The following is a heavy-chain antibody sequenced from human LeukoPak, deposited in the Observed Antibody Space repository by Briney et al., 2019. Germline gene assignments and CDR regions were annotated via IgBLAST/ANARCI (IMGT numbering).Heavy chain of an antibody. CDR1: GFTFSSYG. CDR3: AKRFPSGPLDY. CDR2: IWYDGSNK. Sequence: GGSLRLSCAASGFTFSSYGMHWVRQAPGKGLEWVAVIWYDGSNKYYADSVKGRFTISRDNSKNTLYLQMNSLRAEDTAVYYCAKRFPSGPLDYWGQGTLVTVSS. D-gene: IGHD6-19*01. V-gene: IGHV3-33*06. J-gene: IGHJ4*02.